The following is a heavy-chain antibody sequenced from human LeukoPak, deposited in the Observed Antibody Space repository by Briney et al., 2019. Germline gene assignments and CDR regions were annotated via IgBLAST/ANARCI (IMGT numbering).Heavy chain of an antibody. CDR2: INPNSGGI. CDR3: ARATGGTDAFDI. Sequence: PGRSLRLSCAASGFTFSSYAMHWVRQAPGQGLEWMGWINPNSGGINYAQKFQGRVTMTRDTSISTAYMELSRLRSDDTAVYYCARATGGTDAFDIWGQGTMVTVSS. V-gene: IGHV1-2*02. D-gene: IGHD3-16*01. CDR1: GFTFSSYA. J-gene: IGHJ3*02.